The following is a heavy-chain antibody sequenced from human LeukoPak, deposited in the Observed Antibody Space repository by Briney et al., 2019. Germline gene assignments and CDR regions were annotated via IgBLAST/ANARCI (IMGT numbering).Heavy chain of an antibody. CDR3: AKDAAGPEY. D-gene: IGHD6-13*01. CDR1: GLTFSSYS. CDR2: ISASCGDT. Sequence: GGSLRLSCVVSGLTFSSYSMSWVRHAPGKGLEWVSGISASCGDTLYPDSVKGRFTISRDNSKNTLFLQMNSMRLEDTAIYYCAKDAAGPEYWGQGTLVTVSS. V-gene: IGHV3-23*01. J-gene: IGHJ4*02.